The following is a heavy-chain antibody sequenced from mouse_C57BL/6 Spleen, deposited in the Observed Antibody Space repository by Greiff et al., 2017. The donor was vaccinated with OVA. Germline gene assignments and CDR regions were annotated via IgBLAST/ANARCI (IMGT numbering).Heavy chain of an antibody. Sequence: EVKLMESGPELVKPGASVKISCKASGYSFTGYYMNWVKQSPEKSLEWIGEINPSTGGTTYNQKFKAKATLTVDKSSSTAYMQLKSLTSEDSAVYYCARYYDAMDYWGQGTSVTVSS. V-gene: IGHV1-42*01. CDR2: INPSTGGT. J-gene: IGHJ4*01. CDR3: ARYYDAMDY. CDR1: GYSFTGYY.